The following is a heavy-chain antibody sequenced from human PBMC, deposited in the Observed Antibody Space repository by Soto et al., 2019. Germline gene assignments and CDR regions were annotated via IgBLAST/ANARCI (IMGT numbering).Heavy chain of an antibody. CDR1: GFSLSTSGVG. V-gene: IGHV2-5*02. CDR3: GHLAEAGDY. Sequence: SGPTREPTQTLTLTCTFSGFSLSTSGVGVGWIRQPPGKALKWLALIYWDDDKRYSPSLKSRLTITKDTSKNQVVLTMTNMDPVDTATYYCGHLAEAGDYWGQGTLVTVSS. CDR2: IYWDDDK. D-gene: IGHD6-13*01. J-gene: IGHJ4*02.